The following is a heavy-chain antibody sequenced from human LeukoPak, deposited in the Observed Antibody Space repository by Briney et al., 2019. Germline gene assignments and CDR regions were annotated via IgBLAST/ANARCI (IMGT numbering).Heavy chain of an antibody. CDR3: ARDQRAYYYDSSGYPFDY. CDR2: ISAYNGNT. Sequence: ASVKVSCKASGYTFTSYGISWVRQAPGQGLEWRGWISAYNGNTNYAQKLQGRVTMTTDTSTSTAYMELRSLRSDDTAVYYCARDQRAYYYDSSGYPFDYWGQGTLVTVSS. CDR1: GYTFTSYG. V-gene: IGHV1-18*01. D-gene: IGHD3-22*01. J-gene: IGHJ4*02.